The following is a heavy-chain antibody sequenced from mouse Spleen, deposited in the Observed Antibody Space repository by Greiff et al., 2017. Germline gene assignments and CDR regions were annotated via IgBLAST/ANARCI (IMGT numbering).Heavy chain of an antibody. J-gene: IGHJ2*01. V-gene: IGHV1-50*01. Sequence: VQLQQPGAELVKPGASVKLSCKASGYTFTSYWMQWVKQRPGQGLEWIGEIDPSDSYTNYNQKFKGKATLTVDTSSSTAYMQLSSLTSEDSAVYYCARGENYYWGQGTTLTVSS. CDR3: ARGENYY. CDR1: GYTFTSYW. CDR2: IDPSDSYT.